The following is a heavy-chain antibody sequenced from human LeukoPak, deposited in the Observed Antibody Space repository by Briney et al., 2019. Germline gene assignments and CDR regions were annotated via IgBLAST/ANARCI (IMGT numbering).Heavy chain of an antibody. V-gene: IGHV1-69*13. J-gene: IGHJ6*02. CDR3: ARAPTDSPYYYYGMDV. CDR1: GYTLTELS. Sequence: SVKVSCKVSGYTLTELSMHWVRQAPGQGLEWMGGIIPIFGTANYAQKFQGRVTITADESTSTAYMELSSLRSEDTAVYYCARAPTDSPYYYYGMDVWGQGTTVTVSS. D-gene: IGHD2-21*01. CDR2: IIPIFGTA.